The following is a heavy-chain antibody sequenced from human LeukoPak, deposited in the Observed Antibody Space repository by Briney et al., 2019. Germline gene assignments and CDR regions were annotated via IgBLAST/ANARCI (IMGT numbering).Heavy chain of an antibody. D-gene: IGHD3-9*01. Sequence: PSETLSLTCAVYGGSFSGYYWSWIRQPPGKGLEWIGEINHSGSTSYNPSLKSRVTISVDTSKNQFSLKLSSVTAADTAVYYCARERGGLKPVLRYFDWLSEPYFDYWGQGTLLTVSS. V-gene: IGHV4-34*01. CDR1: GGSFSGYY. J-gene: IGHJ4*02. CDR2: INHSGST. CDR3: ARERGGLKPVLRYFDWLSEPYFDY.